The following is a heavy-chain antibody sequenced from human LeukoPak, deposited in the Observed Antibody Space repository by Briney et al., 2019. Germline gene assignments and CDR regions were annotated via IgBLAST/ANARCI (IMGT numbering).Heavy chain of an antibody. CDR3: AKVSFDGGVIPYFDS. J-gene: IGHJ4*02. V-gene: IGHV3-23*01. CDR1: GFSFSKYA. CDR2: MSSSGVSP. Sequence: GGSLRLSCVASGFSFSKYAMTWVRQAPGKGLEGVSGMSSSGVSPDYADSVRGRFTISRDNSKDTLILHMDSLRVEDTAIYYCAKVSFDGGVIPYFDSWGQGTVVTVSS. D-gene: IGHD3-10*01.